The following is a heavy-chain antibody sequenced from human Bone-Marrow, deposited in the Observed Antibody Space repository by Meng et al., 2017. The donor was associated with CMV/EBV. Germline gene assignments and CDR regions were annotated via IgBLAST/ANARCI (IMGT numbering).Heavy chain of an antibody. CDR1: GFTFSSYA. D-gene: IGHD3-16*01. CDR3: ASSVMLDY. CDR2: ISYDGSNK. Sequence: GESLKISCAASGFTFSSYAMHWVRQAPGKGLEWVAVISYDGSNKYYADSVKGRFTISRDNSKNTLYLQMNSLRAEDTAVYYCASSVMLDYWGQGTRVTVSS. V-gene: IGHV3-30*04. J-gene: IGHJ4*02.